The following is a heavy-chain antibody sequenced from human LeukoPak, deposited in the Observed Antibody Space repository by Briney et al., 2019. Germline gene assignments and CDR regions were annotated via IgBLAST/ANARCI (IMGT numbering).Heavy chain of an antibody. CDR1: GGSFSGYY. Sequence: PSETLSLTCAVYGGSFSGYYWSWIRQPPGKGLEWIGEINHSGSTNYNPSLKSRVTISVDTSKNQFTLKLSSVTAADTAVYYCARVNCSGGSCYSGYYYYYMDVWGKGTTVTVSS. V-gene: IGHV4-34*01. CDR3: ARVNCSGGSCYSGYYYYYMDV. CDR2: INHSGST. J-gene: IGHJ6*03. D-gene: IGHD2-15*01.